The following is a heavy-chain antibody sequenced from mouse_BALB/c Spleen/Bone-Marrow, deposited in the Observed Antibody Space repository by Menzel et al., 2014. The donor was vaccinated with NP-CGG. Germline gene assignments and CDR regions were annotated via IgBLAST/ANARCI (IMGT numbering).Heavy chain of an antibody. CDR1: GFNIKDTY. D-gene: IGHD2-4*01. V-gene: IGHV14-3*02. J-gene: IGHJ2*01. CDR3: ARLITTDY. CDR2: IDPVNGNT. Sequence: VQLQQSGAELVKPGASVKLSCTASGFNIKDTYMHWVKQRPEQGLEWIGRIDPVNGNTKYDPKFQGKATITSDTSSNTAYLQLSSLTSEDTAVYYCARLITTDYWGQGTTLTVSS.